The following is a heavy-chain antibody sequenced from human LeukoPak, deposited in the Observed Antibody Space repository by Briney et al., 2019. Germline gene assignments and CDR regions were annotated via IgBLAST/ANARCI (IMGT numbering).Heavy chain of an antibody. V-gene: IGHV4-61*08. Sequence: PSQTLSLTCTVSGGSISSGGYYWSWIRQHPGKGLEWIGYIYYSGSTNYNPSLKSRVTISVDTSKNQFSLKLSSVTAADTAVYYCAREEPGSWYLYFQHWGQGTLVTVSS. CDR2: IYYSGST. CDR1: GGSISSGGYY. J-gene: IGHJ1*01. CDR3: AREEPGSWYLYFQH. D-gene: IGHD6-13*01.